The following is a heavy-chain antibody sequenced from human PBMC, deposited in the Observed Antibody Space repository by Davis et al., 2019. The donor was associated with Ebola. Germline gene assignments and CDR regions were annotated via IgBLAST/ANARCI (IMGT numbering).Heavy chain of an antibody. CDR3: ARDRHYYGMDV. V-gene: IGHV7-4-1*02. CDR1: GYTFTTYP. J-gene: IGHJ6*02. Sequence: AASVKVSCKASGYTFTTYPMNWVRQAPGQGLEWMGWINTNTGNPTYAQGFTGRFVFSLDTSVSTAYLQISSLKAENTAVYYCARDRHYYGMDVWGQGTTVTVSS. CDR2: INTNTGNP.